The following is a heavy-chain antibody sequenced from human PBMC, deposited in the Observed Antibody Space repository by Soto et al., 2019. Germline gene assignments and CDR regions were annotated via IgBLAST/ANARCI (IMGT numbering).Heavy chain of an antibody. D-gene: IGHD3-3*01. V-gene: IGHV4-59*01. J-gene: IGHJ2*01. CDR1: GASFSSYY. CDR2: IYYSGST. Sequence: QLQLQESGPGLVKPSETLSLTCTVSGASFSSYYWSWIRQPPGKGLEWIGHIYYSGSTNYNPSLKSRVTISIDTSNNQCSLKLSSVTAADTAMYYCARVTLPSTLFGVGRDWYFDLWGRGTLVTVSS. CDR3: ARVTLPSTLFGVGRDWYFDL.